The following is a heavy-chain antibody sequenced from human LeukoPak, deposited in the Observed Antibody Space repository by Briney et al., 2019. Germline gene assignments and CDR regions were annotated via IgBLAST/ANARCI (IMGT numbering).Heavy chain of an antibody. D-gene: IGHD6-13*01. CDR1: GFTFSSYA. CDR2: ISYDGSNK. V-gene: IGHV3-30-3*01. CDR3: ARGTRLSSSSWYYGMDV. J-gene: IGHJ6*02. Sequence: GGSLRLSCAASGFTFSSYAMHWVRQAPGKGLEWVAVISYDGSNKYYADSVKGRFTISRDNAKNSLYLQMNSLRAEDTAVYYCARGTRLSSSSWYYGMDVWGQGTTVTVSS.